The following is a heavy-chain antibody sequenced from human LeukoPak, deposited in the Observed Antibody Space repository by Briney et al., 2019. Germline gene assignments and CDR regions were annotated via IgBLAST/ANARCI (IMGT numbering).Heavy chain of an antibody. Sequence: GGSLRLSCAVSGFTLSSYAMSWVRQEPGEWPEWVSAIRGSGGSTYYADSVKGRFTISRDNSKNTLYLQMNSLRAEDTAVYYCAKYPLTGTTYYFDYWGQGTLVTVPS. V-gene: IGHV3-23*01. D-gene: IGHD1-20*01. CDR3: AKYPLTGTTYYFDY. CDR1: GFTLSSYA. CDR2: IRGSGGST. J-gene: IGHJ4*02.